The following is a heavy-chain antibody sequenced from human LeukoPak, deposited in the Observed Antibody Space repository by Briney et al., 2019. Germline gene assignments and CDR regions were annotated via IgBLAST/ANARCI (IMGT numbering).Heavy chain of an antibody. CDR2: INPNSGGT. D-gene: IGHD7-27*01. Sequence: GASVKVSCKASGYTFTGYYMHWVRQAPGQGLEWMGWINPNSGGTNYAQKFQGRVTMTRDTSISTAYMELSRLRSDDTAVYYCASPIWGGRTVSRANQHWGQGTLVTVSS. CDR1: GYTFTGYY. J-gene: IGHJ1*01. CDR3: ASPIWGGRTVSRANQH. V-gene: IGHV1-2*02.